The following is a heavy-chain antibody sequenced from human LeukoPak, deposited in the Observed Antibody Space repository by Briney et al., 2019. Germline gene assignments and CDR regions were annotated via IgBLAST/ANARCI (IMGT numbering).Heavy chain of an antibody. J-gene: IGHJ1*01. CDR2: IYYSGST. V-gene: IGHV4-61*05. D-gene: IGHD3-3*01. Sequence: SETLSLTCSVSGGSISSSSYYWGWIRQPPGKGLEWIGYIYYSGSTNYNPSLKSRVTISVDTSKNQFSLKLSSVTAADTAVYYCARATPWLEFQHWGQGTLVTVSS. CDR3: ARATPWLEFQH. CDR1: GGSISSSSYY.